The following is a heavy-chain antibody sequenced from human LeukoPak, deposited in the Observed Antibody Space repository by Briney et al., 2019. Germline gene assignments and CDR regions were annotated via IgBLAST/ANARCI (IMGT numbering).Heavy chain of an antibody. V-gene: IGHV4-4*02. Sequence: KPSETLSLTCTVSDEVITSNNWWSWVRQSPGKGLEWIGEIFHSGTTRYKASLESRVTMLLDKSKNQFSLRLNSVTAADTAVYYCARSLQYYDFWSVGIWGQGTMVTVSS. CDR1: DEVITSNNW. J-gene: IGHJ3*02. D-gene: IGHD3-3*01. CDR2: IFHSGTT. CDR3: ARSLQYYDFWSVGI.